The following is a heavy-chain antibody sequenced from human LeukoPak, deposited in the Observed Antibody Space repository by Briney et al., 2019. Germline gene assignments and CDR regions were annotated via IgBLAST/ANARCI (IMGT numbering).Heavy chain of an antibody. CDR2: ISSSGSYI. D-gene: IGHD3-10*01. CDR3: ARDGPPLWSPLLGEQWDGMDV. V-gene: IGHV3-21*01. CDR1: GFTFSSYS. J-gene: IGHJ6*02. Sequence: GGSLRFSCAASGFTFSSYSMNWVRQAQGKGLEWGSTISSSGSYIYYADSVKGRFTTSSDTAKNSLYLQMNSLRAKDTAVYDCARDGPPLWSPLLGEQWDGMDVWGQGTTVTVSS.